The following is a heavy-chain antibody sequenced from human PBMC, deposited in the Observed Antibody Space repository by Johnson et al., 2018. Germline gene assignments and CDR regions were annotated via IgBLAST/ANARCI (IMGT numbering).Heavy chain of an antibody. CDR2: ISWNSGSI. V-gene: IGHV3-9*01. CDR3: AKVGTGGRWIQLWLGGAFGI. J-gene: IGHJ3*02. Sequence: VQLVESGGGLVQPGRSLRLSCAASGFTFDDYAMHWVRQAPGKGLEWVSGISWNSGSIGYADSVKGRFTISRDNAKNSLYLQMNSLRAEDTALYYSAKVGTGGRWIQLWLGGAFGIWGQGTMVTVSS. CDR1: GFTFDDYA. D-gene: IGHD5-18*01.